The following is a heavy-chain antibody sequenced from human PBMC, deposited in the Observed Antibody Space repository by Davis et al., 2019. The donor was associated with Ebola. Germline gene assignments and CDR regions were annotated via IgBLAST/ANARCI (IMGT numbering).Heavy chain of an antibody. D-gene: IGHD1-7*01. CDR3: ARGNRNLNYGTLEYYFDY. CDR1: GYIFTGYH. CDR2: VDPNGGDT. J-gene: IGHJ4*02. Sequence: ASVKVSCKASGYIFTGYHIHWVRQAPGQGLEWMGWVDPNGGDTNYAQLFQGRVTMTTDTSISTAYIDLTTLTSDDTAAYYCARGNRNLNYGTLEYYFDYWGQGTLVTVPS. V-gene: IGHV1-2*02.